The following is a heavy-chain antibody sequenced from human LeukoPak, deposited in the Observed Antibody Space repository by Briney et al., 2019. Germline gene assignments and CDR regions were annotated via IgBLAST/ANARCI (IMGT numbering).Heavy chain of an antibody. CDR3: ARSSGRPPGPFDY. CDR1: GGSISSYY. CDR2: IYYSGST. D-gene: IGHD6-19*01. Sequence: KPSETLSLTCTVSGGSISSYYWSWIRQPPGKGLEWIGYIYYSGSTNHNPSLKSRVTISVDTSKNQFSLKLSSVAAADTAVYYCARSSGRPPGPFDYWGQGTLVTVSS. J-gene: IGHJ4*02. V-gene: IGHV4-59*01.